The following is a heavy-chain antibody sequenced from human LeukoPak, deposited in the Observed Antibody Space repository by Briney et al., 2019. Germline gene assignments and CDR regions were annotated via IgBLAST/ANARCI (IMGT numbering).Heavy chain of an antibody. V-gene: IGHV4-59*12. D-gene: IGHD5-12*01. Sequence: SETLSLTCTVSGGSISSYYWSWIRQPPGKGLEWIGYIHYSGGITYYNPSLKSRVTISVDTSKNQFSLSLSSVTAADTAVYYCAREITLTGYKYGLGFNYWGQGTLVTVSS. CDR1: GGSISSYY. CDR2: IHYSGGIT. J-gene: IGHJ4*02. CDR3: AREITLTGYKYGLGFNY.